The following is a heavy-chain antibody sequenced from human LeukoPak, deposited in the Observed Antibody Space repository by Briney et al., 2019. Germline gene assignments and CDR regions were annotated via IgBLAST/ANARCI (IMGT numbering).Heavy chain of an antibody. CDR1: GFTFSSYA. Sequence: PGGSLRLSCAASGFTFSSYAMHWVRQAPGKGLEWVAVISYDGSNKYYADSVKGRFTISRDNSKNTRYLQMNSLRAEDTAVYYCARVKDCSSTSCYNFDYWGQGTLVTVSS. CDR2: ISYDGSNK. V-gene: IGHV3-30*04. CDR3: ARVKDCSSTSCYNFDY. J-gene: IGHJ4*02. D-gene: IGHD2-2*01.